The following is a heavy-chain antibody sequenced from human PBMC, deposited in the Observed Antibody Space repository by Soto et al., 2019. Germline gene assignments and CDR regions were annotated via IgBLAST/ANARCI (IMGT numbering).Heavy chain of an antibody. D-gene: IGHD2-2*01. CDR3: ARPGGYCSSTSCYGKGDDYYYGMDV. J-gene: IGHJ6*02. CDR1: GGSISSSSYY. Sequence: QLQLQESGPGLVKPSETLSLTCTVSGGSISSSSYYWGWIRQPPGKGLEWIGSIYYSGSTYYNPSLKSRVTISVDTSKNQFSLKLSSVTAADTAVYYCARPGGYCSSTSCYGKGDDYYYGMDVWGQGTTVTVSS. CDR2: IYYSGST. V-gene: IGHV4-39*01.